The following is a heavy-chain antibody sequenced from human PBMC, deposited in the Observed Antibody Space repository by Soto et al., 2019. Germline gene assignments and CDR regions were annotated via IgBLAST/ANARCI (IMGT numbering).Heavy chain of an antibody. Sequence: QVQLQESGPGLVKPSETLSLSCSVSGGSISGHYWSWVRQTPGKGLEWIGYMYYSGSTNYNPSLKSRVTLSVDTSKNPFSLRLTSVTAADPAVYYCARGPYYDLIWNYYYMDVWGKGTTVTVSS. CDR2: MYYSGST. CDR3: ARGPYYDLIWNYYYMDV. J-gene: IGHJ6*03. CDR1: GGSISGHY. D-gene: IGHD3-16*01. V-gene: IGHV4-59*08.